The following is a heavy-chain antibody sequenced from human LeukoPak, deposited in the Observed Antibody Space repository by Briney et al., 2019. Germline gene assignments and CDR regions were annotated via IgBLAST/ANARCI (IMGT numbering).Heavy chain of an antibody. V-gene: IGHV4-30-2*01. CDR3: ARVSGGYSGYHFDY. Sequence: PSQTLSLTCAVSGGSLSSGGYSWRWIRQPPGKGLEWIGYIYHSGSTYYNPSLKSRVTISVDRSKNQFSLKLSSVTAADTAVYYCARVSGGYSGYHFDYWGQGTLVTVSS. D-gene: IGHD5-12*01. J-gene: IGHJ4*02. CDR1: GGSLSSGGYS. CDR2: IYHSGST.